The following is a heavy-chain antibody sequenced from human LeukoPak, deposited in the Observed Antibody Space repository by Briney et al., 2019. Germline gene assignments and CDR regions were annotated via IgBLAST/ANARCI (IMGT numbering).Heavy chain of an antibody. CDR3: VKALVGQTSGY. J-gene: IGHJ4*02. Sequence: GRSLRLSCTASGFSFSGYGMHWVCQAPGKGLEWLAVISHDASDEYYADSVKGRFTISRDNAKNMIYLQMISLRAEDTAVYYCVKALVGQTSGYWGQGTRVTVST. CDR1: GFSFSGYG. V-gene: IGHV3-30*18. CDR2: ISHDASDE. D-gene: IGHD1-26*01.